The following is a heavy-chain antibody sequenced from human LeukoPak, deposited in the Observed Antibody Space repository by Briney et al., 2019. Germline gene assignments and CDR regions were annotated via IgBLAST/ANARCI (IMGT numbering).Heavy chain of an antibody. J-gene: IGHJ4*02. V-gene: IGHV1-2*06. CDR3: ARDPPTSYYYDSSGYYPDY. Sequence: GASVKVSCKASGYTFTGYYMHWVRQAPGQGLEWMGRINPNSGGTNYAQKFQGRVTMTRDTSISTAYMELSRLRSDDTAVYYCARDPPTSYYYDSSGYYPDYWGQGTLVTVSS. CDR1: GYTFTGYY. CDR2: INPNSGGT. D-gene: IGHD3-22*01.